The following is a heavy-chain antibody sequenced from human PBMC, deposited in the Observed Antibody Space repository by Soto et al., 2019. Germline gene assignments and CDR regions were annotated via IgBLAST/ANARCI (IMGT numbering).Heavy chain of an antibody. CDR3: ANYCRSISCFSGGLEH. Sequence: ESGGGVVQPGRSLRLSCAASGFTFSSYGMHWVRQAPGKGLEWVAVISDDGSNKYYADSVKGRFTISRDNSKNTLYLQMNSLRAEDTAVYYCANYCRSISCFSGGLEHWGQGTLVTVSS. J-gene: IGHJ5*02. CDR2: ISDDGSNK. V-gene: IGHV3-30*18. CDR1: GFTFSSYG. D-gene: IGHD2-2*01.